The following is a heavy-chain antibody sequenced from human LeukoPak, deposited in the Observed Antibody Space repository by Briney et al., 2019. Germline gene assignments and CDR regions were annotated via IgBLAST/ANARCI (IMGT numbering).Heavy chain of an antibody. CDR2: ISGYSGNV. V-gene: IGHV1-18*01. Sequence: ASVKVSCTASGYTFSTYGISWVRQAPGQGLEWMGWISGYSGNVNYAQNFQGRVTMTTVSSTTTAYMELRSLRSDDTAVYYCARPVVSGNFDYWGQGTLVTVS. J-gene: IGHJ4*02. D-gene: IGHD5/OR15-5a*01. CDR3: ARPVVSGNFDY. CDR1: GYTFSTYG.